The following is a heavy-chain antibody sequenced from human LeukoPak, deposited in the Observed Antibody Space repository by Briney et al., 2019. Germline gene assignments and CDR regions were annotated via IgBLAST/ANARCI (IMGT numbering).Heavy chain of an antibody. Sequence: SETLSLTCTVSGGSISSSSYYWGWIRQPPGKGLEWIGSIYYSGSTYYNPSLKSRVTISVDTSKNQFSLKLSSVTAADTAVYYCARQTVGPNNNPPSYGYFDLWGRGTLVTVPS. D-gene: IGHD1-26*01. CDR1: GGSISSSSYY. V-gene: IGHV4-39*01. CDR2: IYYSGST. CDR3: ARQTVGPNNNPPSYGYFDL. J-gene: IGHJ2*01.